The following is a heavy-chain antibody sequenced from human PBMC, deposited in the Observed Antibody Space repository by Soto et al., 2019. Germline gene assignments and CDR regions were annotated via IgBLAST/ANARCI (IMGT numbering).Heavy chain of an antibody. Sequence: EVQLLESGGGLVQPGGSQRLSCTASGFTFSSYALSCVRQAPGKGLEWVSSISGSGGSTYYADSVKGRVTISRDNSKNTLYRQMSSLRAEDTAVYYCAKESLKTPVTGPVDCWGQGTVVTVSS. CDR2: ISGSGGST. CDR1: GFTFSSYA. J-gene: IGHJ4*02. D-gene: IGHD6-19*01. V-gene: IGHV3-23*01. CDR3: AKESLKTPVTGPVDC.